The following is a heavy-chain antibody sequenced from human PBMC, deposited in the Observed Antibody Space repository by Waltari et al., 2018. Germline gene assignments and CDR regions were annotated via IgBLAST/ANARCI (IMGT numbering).Heavy chain of an antibody. V-gene: IGHV1-46*04. CDR1: GYIFTNFY. CDR2: VTPNGGST. D-gene: IGHD3-10*01. J-gene: IGHJ4*02. CDR3: ARAGSTLVWGVAE. Sequence: QVQLVQSGAEVKEPGASVKVSCTASGYIFTNFYMHWVRQAPGQGLEWMGVVTPNGGSTTYAQKLQDRVTMTRDTSTSTVYMELRSLRSEDTAVYYCARAGSTLVWGVAEWGQGTLVTVSS.